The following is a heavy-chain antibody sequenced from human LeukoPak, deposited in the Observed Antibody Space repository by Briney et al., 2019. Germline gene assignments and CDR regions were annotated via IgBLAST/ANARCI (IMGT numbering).Heavy chain of an antibody. V-gene: IGHV1-2*02. CDR1: GYTFTGYY. J-gene: IGHJ3*02. D-gene: IGHD5-12*01. Sequence: GASVKVSCKASGYTFTGYYMHWVRQAPGQGLEWMGWISPNTGGTSYARKFQGRVTMTRDTSISTAYMELSRLRSDDTAVYYCAKDRARVATMVDGFDMWAQGTRVTVSS. CDR2: ISPNTGGT. CDR3: AKDRARVATMVDGFDM.